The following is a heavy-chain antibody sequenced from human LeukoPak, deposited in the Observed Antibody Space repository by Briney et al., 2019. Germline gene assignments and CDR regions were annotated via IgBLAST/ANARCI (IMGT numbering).Heavy chain of an antibody. CDR2: IYTSGST. Sequence: SETLSLTCTVSGGSISSYYWSWIRQPAGKGLEWIGRIYTSGSTNYNPSLKSRVTMSVDTSKNQFSLKLSSVTAADTAVYYCARDPATMTPRYWYFDLWGRGTLVTVSS. CDR3: ARDPATMTPRYWYFDL. D-gene: IGHD2-15*01. J-gene: IGHJ2*01. CDR1: GGSISSYY. V-gene: IGHV4-4*07.